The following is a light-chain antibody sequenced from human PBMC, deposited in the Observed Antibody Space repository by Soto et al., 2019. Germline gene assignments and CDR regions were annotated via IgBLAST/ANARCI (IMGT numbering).Light chain of an antibody. CDR1: SSDIGIYNL. CDR2: EVI. V-gene: IGLV2-23*02. CDR3: CSYAGSRWV. J-gene: IGLJ3*02. Sequence: QSALTQPASVSGSPGQSITISCSGSSSDIGIYNLVSWYQQHPGKAPQLGIYEVIKRPSGVSDRFSGSKSGNAASLTISGLQSEEEADYYCCSYAGSRWVFGGGTKLTVL.